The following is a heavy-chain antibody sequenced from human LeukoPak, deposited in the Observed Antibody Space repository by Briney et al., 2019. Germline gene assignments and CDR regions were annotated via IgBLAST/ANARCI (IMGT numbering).Heavy chain of an antibody. CDR1: GYTFTSNG. Sequence: GASVKVSCKASGYTFTSNGISWVRQAPGQGLEWMGWISAHNGNTNYAQKLQGRVTMTTDTSTSTAYMELRSLRSDDTAVYYCARDLGYCSSTSCYWGYYYYYYMDVWGKGTTVTVSS. CDR3: ARDLGYCSSTSCYWGYYYYYYMDV. V-gene: IGHV1-18*01. CDR2: ISAHNGNT. J-gene: IGHJ6*03. D-gene: IGHD2-2*01.